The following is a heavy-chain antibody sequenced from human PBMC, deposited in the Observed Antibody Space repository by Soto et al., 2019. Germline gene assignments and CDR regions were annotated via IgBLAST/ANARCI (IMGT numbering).Heavy chain of an antibody. V-gene: IGHV4-59*01. CDR1: GGSISSYY. CDR2: IYYSGST. CDR3: ARGEHDYGDYGVGY. J-gene: IGHJ4*02. Sequence: LSLTCTVSGGSISSYYWSWIRQPPGKGLEWIGYIYYSGSTNYNPSLKSRVTISVDTSKNQFSLKLSSVTAADTAVYYCARGEHDYGDYGVGYWGQGTLVTVSS. D-gene: IGHD4-17*01.